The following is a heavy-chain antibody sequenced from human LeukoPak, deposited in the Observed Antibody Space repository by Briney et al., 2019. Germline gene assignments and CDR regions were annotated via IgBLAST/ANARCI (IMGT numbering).Heavy chain of an antibody. V-gene: IGHV4-39*01. D-gene: IGHD6-19*01. J-gene: IGHJ4*02. CDR1: GGSISSSSYY. Sequence: SETLSLTCTVSGGSISSSSYYSGWIRQPPGKGLEWIGSIYYSGSTYYNPSLKSRVTISVDTSKNQFSLKLSSVTAADTAVYYCARPSSGGFDYWGQGTLVTVSS. CDR2: IYYSGST. CDR3: ARPSSGGFDY.